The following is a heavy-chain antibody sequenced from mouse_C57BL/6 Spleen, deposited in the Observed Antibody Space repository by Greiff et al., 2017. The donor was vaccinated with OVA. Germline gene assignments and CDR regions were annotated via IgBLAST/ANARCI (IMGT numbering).Heavy chain of an antibody. D-gene: IGHD2-4*01. CDR2: ISSGGDYI. CDR1: GFTFSSYG. Sequence: EVNLVESGGDLVKPGGSLKLSCAASGFTFSSYGMSWVRQTPEKRLEWVAYISSGGDYIYYADTVKGRFTISRDNARNTLYLQMSSLKSEDTAMYYCTREGIYYDYAWFAYWGQGTLVTVSA. V-gene: IGHV5-9-1*02. J-gene: IGHJ3*01. CDR3: TREGIYYDYAWFAY.